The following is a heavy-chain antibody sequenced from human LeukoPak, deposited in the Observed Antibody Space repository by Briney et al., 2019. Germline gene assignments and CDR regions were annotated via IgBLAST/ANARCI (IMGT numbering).Heavy chain of an antibody. CDR2: ISSSSSYT. V-gene: IGHV3-11*05. J-gene: IGHJ4*02. CDR1: GLTFSDYY. CDR3: ARDPSDYYDSSGLDY. D-gene: IGHD3-22*01. Sequence: GGSLRLSCAASGLTFSDYYMSWIRQAPGKGLEWVSYISSSSSYTNYADSVKGRFTISRDNAKNSLYLQMNSLRAEDTAVYYCARDPSDYYDSSGLDYWGQGTLVTVSS.